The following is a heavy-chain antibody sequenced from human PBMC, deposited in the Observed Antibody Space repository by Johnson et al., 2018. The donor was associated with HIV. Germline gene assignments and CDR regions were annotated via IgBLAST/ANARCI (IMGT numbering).Heavy chain of an antibody. D-gene: IGHD6-6*01. Sequence: VQLVESGGGLVQPGGSLRLSCAASGFTVSSNYMSWVRQAPGKGLEWVSVIYSGGSTYYADSVKGRFTISRDNTKNTLYLQMNSLRAEDEAVYYCAREESSSSDDAFDICCQGTMVTVSS. CDR1: GFTVSSNY. CDR2: IYSGGST. V-gene: IGHV3-66*01. J-gene: IGHJ3*02. CDR3: AREESSSSDDAFDI.